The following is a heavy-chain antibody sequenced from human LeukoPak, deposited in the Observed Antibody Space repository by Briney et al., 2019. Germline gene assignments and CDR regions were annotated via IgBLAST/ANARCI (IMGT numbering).Heavy chain of an antibody. CDR1: GGSISSSSYY. CDR3: ARGVWSRSYYDSSGYYP. V-gene: IGHV4-39*07. D-gene: IGHD3-22*01. J-gene: IGHJ5*02. Sequence: SETLSLTCTVSGGSISSSSYYWAWIRQPPGKGLEWIGTIYYSGSFYYSPSLQSRVTISVDTSKNQFSLKLGSVTAADTAVYYCARGVWSRSYYDSSGYYPWGQGTLVTVSS. CDR2: IYYSGSF.